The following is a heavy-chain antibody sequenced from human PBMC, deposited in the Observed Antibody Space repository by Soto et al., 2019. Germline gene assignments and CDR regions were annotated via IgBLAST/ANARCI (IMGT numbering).Heavy chain of an antibody. CDR3: ASVLDCGGDCPSGWFDP. D-gene: IGHD2-21*02. V-gene: IGHV1-18*01. J-gene: IGHJ5*02. Sequence: ASVKVSCKASGYTFTSYGISWVRQAPGQGLEWMGWISAYNGNTNYAQKLQGRVTMTTDTSTSTAYMELRSLRSDDTAVYYCASVLDCGGDCPSGWFDPWGQGTLVTVSS. CDR2: ISAYNGNT. CDR1: GYTFTSYG.